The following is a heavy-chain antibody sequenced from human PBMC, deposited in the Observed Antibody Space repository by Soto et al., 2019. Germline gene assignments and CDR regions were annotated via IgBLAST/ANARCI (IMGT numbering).Heavy chain of an antibody. Sequence: PGGSLRLSCAASGFTFSSYAMSWVRQAPGKGLEWVSAISGSGGSTYYADSVKGRFTISRDNSKNTLYLQMNSLRAEDTAVYYCAKNSKWELPWGVYYYYGMDVWGQGTTVTVSS. CDR2: ISGSGGST. D-gene: IGHD1-26*01. J-gene: IGHJ6*02. CDR3: AKNSKWELPWGVYYYYGMDV. V-gene: IGHV3-23*01. CDR1: GFTFSSYA.